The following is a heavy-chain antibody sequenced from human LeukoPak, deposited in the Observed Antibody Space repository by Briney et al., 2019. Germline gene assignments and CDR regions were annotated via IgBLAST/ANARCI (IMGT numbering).Heavy chain of an antibody. Sequence: GGSLRLSCAASGFTFSSYSMNWVRQAPGKGLEWVAVISYDGSNKYYADSVKGRFTISRDNSKNTLYLQMNSLRAEDTAVYYCARRAYCGGDCYSDAFDIWGQGTMVTVSS. CDR2: ISYDGSNK. CDR1: GFTFSSYS. CDR3: ARRAYCGGDCYSDAFDI. V-gene: IGHV3-30*03. D-gene: IGHD2-21*01. J-gene: IGHJ3*02.